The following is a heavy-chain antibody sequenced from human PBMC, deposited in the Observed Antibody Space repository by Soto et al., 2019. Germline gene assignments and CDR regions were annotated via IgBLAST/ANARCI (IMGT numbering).Heavy chain of an antibody. Sequence: QVQLVESGGGLVKPGGSLRLSCAASGFTFDNYYMSWIRQAPGKGLEWVSYISSSDGTTYYADSLKGRFTISRDNAKNSLYLLMNSLRAEDTAVYYCAREINYSKYPRVIDYWGQGTLVTVSS. D-gene: IGHD1-7*01. J-gene: IGHJ4*02. CDR2: ISSSDGTT. V-gene: IGHV3-11*01. CDR1: GFTFDNYY. CDR3: AREINYSKYPRVIDY.